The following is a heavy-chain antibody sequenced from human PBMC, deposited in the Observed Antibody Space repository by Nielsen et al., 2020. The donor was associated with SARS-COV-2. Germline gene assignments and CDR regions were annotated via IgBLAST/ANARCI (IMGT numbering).Heavy chain of an antibody. CDR1: GFTISSSF. V-gene: IGHV3-66*01. J-gene: IGHJ6*02. CDR3: VRDNWGRMDV. Sequence: GGSLRLSCGASGFTISSSFMSWVRQAAGKGLDWVSVIYTDGSTSYADSVKGRFTVSRDNSKNTLFLQMNSLRAEDTGVYYCVRDNWGRMDVWGQGTTVTVSS. D-gene: IGHD7-27*01. CDR2: IYTDGST.